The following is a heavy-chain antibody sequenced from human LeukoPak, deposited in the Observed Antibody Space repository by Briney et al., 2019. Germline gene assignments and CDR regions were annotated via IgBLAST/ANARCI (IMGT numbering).Heavy chain of an antibody. CDR1: GFTFSNYW. Sequence: GGSLRLSCAASGFTFSNYWMSWVRQAPGKGLEWVANIKQDRSEKYYVDSVKGRFTISRDNAKNSLYLQMNSLRAEDTAIYYCAKVRYYDTSYFFDYWGQGTLVTVS. J-gene: IGHJ4*02. CDR2: IKQDRSEK. V-gene: IGHV3-7*03. D-gene: IGHD3-22*01. CDR3: AKVRYYDTSYFFDY.